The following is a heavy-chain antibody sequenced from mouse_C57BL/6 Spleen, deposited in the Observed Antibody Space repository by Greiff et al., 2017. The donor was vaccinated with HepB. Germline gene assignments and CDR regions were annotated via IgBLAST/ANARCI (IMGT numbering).Heavy chain of an antibody. CDR1: GYTFTSYW. J-gene: IGHJ3*01. V-gene: IGHV1-50*01. CDR3: ARSANPFAY. Sequence: QVQLQQPGAELVKPGASVKLSCKASGYTFTSYWMQWVKQRPGQGLEWIGEIDPSDSYTNYNQKFKGKATLTVDTSSSTAYMQLSGLTSEDSAVYYYARSANPFAYWGQGTLVTVSA. D-gene: IGHD4-1*01. CDR2: IDPSDSYT.